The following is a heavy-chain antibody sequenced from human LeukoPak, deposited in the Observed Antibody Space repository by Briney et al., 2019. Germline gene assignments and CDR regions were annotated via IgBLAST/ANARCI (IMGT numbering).Heavy chain of an antibody. D-gene: IGHD3-3*01. Sequence: ASETLSLTCTVSGGSISSYYWSWIRQPPGKRLEWIGYIYYSGSTNYNPSLKSRVTISVDTSKNQFSLKLSSVTAADTAVYYCARLVDDFWSGYFSGGYFDYWGQGTLVTVSS. V-gene: IGHV4-59*08. CDR1: GGSISSYY. CDR3: ARLVDDFWSGYFSGGYFDY. CDR2: IYYSGST. J-gene: IGHJ4*02.